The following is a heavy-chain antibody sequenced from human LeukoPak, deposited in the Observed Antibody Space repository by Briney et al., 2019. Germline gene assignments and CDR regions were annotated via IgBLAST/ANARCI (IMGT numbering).Heavy chain of an antibody. CDR2: IYYSGST. V-gene: IGHV4-39*07. Sequence: SSETLSLTCTVSGGSISSSRYYWGWIRQPPGKGLEWIGSIYYSGSTYYNPSLKSRVTISVDTSKNQFSLKLSSVTAADTAVYYCARDPKWQQLAPGWFDPWGQGTLVTVSS. CDR1: GGSISSSRYY. D-gene: IGHD6-13*01. CDR3: ARDPKWQQLAPGWFDP. J-gene: IGHJ5*02.